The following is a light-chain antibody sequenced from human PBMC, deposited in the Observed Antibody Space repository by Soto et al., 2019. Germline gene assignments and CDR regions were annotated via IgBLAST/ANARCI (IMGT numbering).Light chain of an antibody. CDR3: RSYEGSNNLI. CDR1: SSDVGACNY. Sequence: QSALTQPPSASGSPGQSVTISCTGTSSDVGACNYVSWYQQHPGKAPKLMIYDVSKRPSGVPDRFSGSKSGNTASLTVSGLQAEDEADYYCRSYEGSNNLIFGGGTKLTVL. CDR2: DVS. J-gene: IGLJ2*01. V-gene: IGLV2-8*01.